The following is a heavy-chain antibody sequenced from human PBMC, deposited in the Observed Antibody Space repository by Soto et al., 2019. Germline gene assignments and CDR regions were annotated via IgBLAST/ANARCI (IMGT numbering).Heavy chain of an antibody. Sequence: PGGSLRLSCSASGFTFSSYAMHWVRQAPGKGLEYVSAISSNGGSTYYADSVKGRFTISRDNSKNTLYLQMSSLRAEDTAVYYCVKKRDPGPYGDPSYFDYWGQGTQVTVSS. CDR2: ISSNGGST. CDR1: GFTFSSYA. CDR3: VKKRDPGPYGDPSYFDY. D-gene: IGHD4-17*01. V-gene: IGHV3-64D*06. J-gene: IGHJ4*02.